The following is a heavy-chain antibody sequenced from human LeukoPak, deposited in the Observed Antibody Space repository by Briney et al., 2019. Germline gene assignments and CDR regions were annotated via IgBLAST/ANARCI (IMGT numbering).Heavy chain of an antibody. Sequence: PSGTLSLTCTVSGGSIMVAAYSWSWIRQPPGKGLEWIGYIYYSGRTYYNPSLKSRVTISLDRSKNQFSLKLSSVTAADTAVYFCARGYGDNSGAFDIWGQGTLVTVSS. D-gene: IGHD4-23*01. V-gene: IGHV4-30-2*01. J-gene: IGHJ3*02. CDR3: ARGYGDNSGAFDI. CDR1: GGSIMVAAYS. CDR2: IYYSGRT.